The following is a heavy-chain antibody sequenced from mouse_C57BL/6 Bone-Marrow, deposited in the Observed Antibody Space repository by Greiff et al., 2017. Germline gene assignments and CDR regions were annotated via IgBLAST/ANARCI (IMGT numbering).Heavy chain of an antibody. CDR3: ARHEETIYYGYDAGFAY. V-gene: IGHV1-62-2*01. D-gene: IGHD2-2*01. CDR1: GYTFTEYT. Sequence: VKVVESGAELVKPGASVKLSCKASGYTFTEYTIHWVKQRSGQGLEWIGWFYPGSGSIKYNEKFKDKATLTAYKSSSTVYMELRRLTSEDSAVYFCARHEETIYYGYDAGFAYWGQGTLVTVSA. CDR2: FYPGSGSI. J-gene: IGHJ3*01.